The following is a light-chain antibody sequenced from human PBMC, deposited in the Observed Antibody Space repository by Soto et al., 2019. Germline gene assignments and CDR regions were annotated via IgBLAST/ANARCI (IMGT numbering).Light chain of an antibody. CDR3: QHDSSYSEA. J-gene: IGKJ1*01. CDR2: KAS. Sequence: DSPMTQSPSTMSGSVGDRVTITCRASQTISSWLAWYQQKPGKAPKLLIYKASTLKSGVPSMFSGSGSGTECTLTIRSLQPDAFATYYCQHDSSYSEAFGQGTKVELK. V-gene: IGKV1-5*03. CDR1: QTISSW.